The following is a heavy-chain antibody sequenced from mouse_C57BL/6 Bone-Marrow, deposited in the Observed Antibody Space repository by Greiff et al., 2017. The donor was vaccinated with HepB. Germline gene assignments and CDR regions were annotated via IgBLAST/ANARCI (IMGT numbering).Heavy chain of an antibody. J-gene: IGHJ3*01. Sequence: QVQLKQPGAELVMPGASVKLSCKASGYTFTSYWMHWVKQRPGQGLEWIGEIDPSDSYTNYNQKFKGKATLTADKSSSTAYMELRSLTSEDSAVYFCARRTGELPYWGQGTLVTVSA. CDR1: GYTFTSYW. V-gene: IGHV1-69*01. CDR2: IDPSDSYT. CDR3: ARRTGELPY.